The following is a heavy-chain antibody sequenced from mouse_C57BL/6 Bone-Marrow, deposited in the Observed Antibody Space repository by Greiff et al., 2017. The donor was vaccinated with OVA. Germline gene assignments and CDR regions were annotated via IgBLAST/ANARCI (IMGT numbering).Heavy chain of an antibody. V-gene: IGHV1-9*01. CDR2: ILPGSGST. Sequence: QVQLQQSGAALLKPRASVKLSCQATGYPFPGFWIAWVTQRPGHGLEWIGEILPGSGSTNSNEQFKGQSTFTAAPSSNTAYMQRSSLTTEDSAIYYCAAGHNYYDFDDWGQGTTLTVSS. J-gene: IGHJ2*01. D-gene: IGHD1-3*01. CDR1: GYPFPGFW. CDR3: AAGHNYYDFDD.